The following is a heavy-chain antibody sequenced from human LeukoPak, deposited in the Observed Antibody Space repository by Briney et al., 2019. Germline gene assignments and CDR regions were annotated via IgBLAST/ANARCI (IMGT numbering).Heavy chain of an antibody. J-gene: IGHJ4*02. CDR2: ISGSGGST. CDR1: GFTFISYA. CDR3: AKNPVTMVRGGTDY. D-gene: IGHD3-10*01. V-gene: IGHV3-23*01. Sequence: GGSLRLSCAASGFTFISYAMSWVRQAPGKGLEWVSAISGSGGSTYYADSVKGRFTISRDNSKNTLYLQMNSLRAEDTAVYHCAKNPVTMVRGGTDYWGQGTLVTVSS.